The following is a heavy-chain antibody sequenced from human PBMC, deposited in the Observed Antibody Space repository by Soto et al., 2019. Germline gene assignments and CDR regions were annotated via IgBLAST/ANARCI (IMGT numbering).Heavy chain of an antibody. CDR3: DRGGHGGWAFF. Sequence: PSETLSLTCTVSGGSISSGDYYWSWIRQPPGKGLEWIGYIYYSGSTYYNPSLKSRVTISVDTSKNQFSLKLSSVTAADTAVYYCDRGGHGGWAFFWGQGTLVTVSS. D-gene: IGHD3-16*01. J-gene: IGHJ4*02. CDR1: GGSISSGDYY. V-gene: IGHV4-30-4*01. CDR2: IYYSGST.